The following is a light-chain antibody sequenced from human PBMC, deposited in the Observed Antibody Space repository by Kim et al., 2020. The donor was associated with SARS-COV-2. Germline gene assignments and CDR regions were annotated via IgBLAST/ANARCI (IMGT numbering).Light chain of an antibody. V-gene: IGKV3-15*01. CDR1: QSVSSN. J-gene: IGKJ4*01. CDR2: GAS. Sequence: EVVMTQYPATLSVSPGERATLSCRASQSVSSNLAWYQQKPGQAPRLLIYGASTRATGIQARFSGSGSETEFTLTISSLQSEDFAVYYCQQYNIWPPLTFGGGTKVDIK. CDR3: QQYNIWPPLT.